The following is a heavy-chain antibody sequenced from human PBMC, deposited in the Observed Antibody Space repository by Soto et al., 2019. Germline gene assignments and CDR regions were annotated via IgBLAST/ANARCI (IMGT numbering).Heavy chain of an antibody. Sequence: VSVKVSCKASGYTFTSYGSSWVRQAPGQGLEWMGWISAYNGNTNYAQKLQGRVTMTTDTSTSTAYMELRSLRSDDTAVYYCARDPQMATNPSDVWGQGTTVTVSS. CDR2: ISAYNGNT. CDR3: ARDPQMATNPSDV. J-gene: IGHJ6*02. D-gene: IGHD5-12*01. CDR1: GYTFTSYG. V-gene: IGHV1-18*01.